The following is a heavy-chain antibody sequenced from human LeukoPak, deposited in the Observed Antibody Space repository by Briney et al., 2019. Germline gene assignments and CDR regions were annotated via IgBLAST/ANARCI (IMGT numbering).Heavy chain of an antibody. J-gene: IGHJ5*02. Sequence: GASVKVSCKASGGTFSSYAISWVRQAPGQGLEWMGGIIPIFGTANYAQKFQGRVTITADKSTSTAYMELSSLRSEDTAVYYCARRGTVTTNWFDPWGQGTLVTVSS. CDR1: GGTFSSYA. CDR3: ARRGTVTTNWFDP. D-gene: IGHD4-17*01. CDR2: IIPIFGTA. V-gene: IGHV1-69*06.